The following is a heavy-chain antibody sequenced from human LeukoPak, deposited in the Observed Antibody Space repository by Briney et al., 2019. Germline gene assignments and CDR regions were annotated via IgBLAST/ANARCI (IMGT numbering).Heavy chain of an antibody. D-gene: IGHD5-24*01. V-gene: IGHV1-18*01. CDR3: ARVARWLQPESDFDY. Sequence: ASVKVSCKASGYTFTSYGISWVRQAPGQGLEWMGWISAYNGSTNYAQKLQGRVTMTTDTSTSTAYMELRSLRSDDTAVYYCARVARWLQPESDFDYWGQGTRVTVSS. CDR1: GYTFTSYG. CDR2: ISAYNGST. J-gene: IGHJ4*02.